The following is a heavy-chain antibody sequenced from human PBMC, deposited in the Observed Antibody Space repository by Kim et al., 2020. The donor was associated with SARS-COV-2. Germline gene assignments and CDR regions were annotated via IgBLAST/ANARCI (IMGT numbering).Heavy chain of an antibody. CDR3: ATDLPTGYGSSAY. D-gene: IGHD5-12*01. Sequence: AQKFQGRLTITRDTSTSTFYLELGSLGSEDTAVYYCATDLPTGYGSSAYWGQGTLVTVSS. V-gene: IGHV1-46*01. J-gene: IGHJ4*02.